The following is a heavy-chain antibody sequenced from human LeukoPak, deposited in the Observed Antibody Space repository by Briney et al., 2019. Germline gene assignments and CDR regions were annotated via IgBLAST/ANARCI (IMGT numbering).Heavy chain of an antibody. J-gene: IGHJ6*04. CDR2: ISYDGSNK. D-gene: IGHD1-26*01. V-gene: IGHV3-30*04. CDR3: ARETGGDNYYYYGMDV. Sequence: GGSLRLSCAASGFTFSSYAMHRVRQAPGKGLEWVAVISYDGSNKYYADSVKGRFTISRDNSKNTLYLQMNSLRAEDTAVYYCARETGGDNYYYYGMDVWGKGTTVTVSS. CDR1: GFTFSSYA.